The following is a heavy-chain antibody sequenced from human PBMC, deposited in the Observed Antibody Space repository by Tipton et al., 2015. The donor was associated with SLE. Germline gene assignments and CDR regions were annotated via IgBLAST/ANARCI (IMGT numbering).Heavy chain of an antibody. CDR1: GFTFSDSF. CDR2: FSSSSSTQ. J-gene: IGHJ4*02. CDR3: ARDQAWGDTNKRYLVY. Sequence: GSLRLSCAASGFTFSDSFMSWVRQAPGKGLEWVSYFSSSSSTQYYADSVKGRFTISKDNSKNTLYLQMNSLRVEDTAVYFCARDQAWGDTNKRYLVYWGQGTLVTVSS. D-gene: IGHD3-16*01. V-gene: IGHV3-11*04.